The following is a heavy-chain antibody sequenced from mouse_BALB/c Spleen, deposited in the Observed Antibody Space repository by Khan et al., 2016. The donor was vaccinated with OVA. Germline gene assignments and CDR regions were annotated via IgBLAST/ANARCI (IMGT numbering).Heavy chain of an antibody. CDR1: GFDFSRYW. CDR2: FNPDSSTI. CDR3: ARQGAYYGSSWFAY. Sequence: EVKLLESGGGLVQPGGSLKLSCAASGFDFSRYWMSWVRQAPGKGLEWIGEFNPDSSTINYTPSLKHKFIISRDNAKNTLYLQMSNVRSEDTALYYCARQGAYYGSSWFAYWGQGTLVTVSA. D-gene: IGHD1-1*01. J-gene: IGHJ3*01. V-gene: IGHV4-1*02.